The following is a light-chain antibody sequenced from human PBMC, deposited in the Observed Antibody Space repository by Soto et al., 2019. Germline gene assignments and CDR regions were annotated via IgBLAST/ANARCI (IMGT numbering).Light chain of an antibody. CDR1: QSISRW. Sequence: DIQMTQSPSTLSASVGNRVTISFRASQSISRWLAWYQQKPGKAPKLLIHDASSLESGVPSRFSGSGSGTEFTLTISNLQPGDVATYYCQQYNTYLPFGQGTKVAIK. CDR2: DAS. V-gene: IGKV1-5*01. J-gene: IGKJ1*01. CDR3: QQYNTYLP.